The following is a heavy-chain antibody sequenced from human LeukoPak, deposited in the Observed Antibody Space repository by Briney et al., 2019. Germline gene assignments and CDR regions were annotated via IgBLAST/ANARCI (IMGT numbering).Heavy chain of an antibody. J-gene: IGHJ5*01. Sequence: QPGGSVTLSRAASGFPFRSYEMNWVRPAPGKGVEWVSQISDSGSTIHYAESVKGRFTISRDNAKNSLYLEMHSLRAEDTAVYYCARDRPWFDSWGQGTLVTVSS. CDR3: ARDRPWFDS. V-gene: IGHV3-48*03. CDR2: ISDSGSTI. CDR1: GFPFRSYE.